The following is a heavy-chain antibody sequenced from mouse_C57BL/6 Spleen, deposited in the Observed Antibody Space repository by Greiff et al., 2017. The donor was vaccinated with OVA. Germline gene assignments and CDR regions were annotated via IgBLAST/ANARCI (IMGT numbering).Heavy chain of an antibody. CDR3: ARGAFYYGSSPLDY. V-gene: IGHV1-19*01. CDR1: GYTFTDYY. Sequence: EVQLQQSGPVLVKPGASVKMSCKASGYTFTDYYMNWVKQSHGKSLEWIGVINPYNGGTSYNQKFKGKATLTVDKSSSTAYMELNSLTSEDSAVYYCARGAFYYGSSPLDYWGQGTTLTVSS. D-gene: IGHD1-1*01. J-gene: IGHJ2*01. CDR2: INPYNGGT.